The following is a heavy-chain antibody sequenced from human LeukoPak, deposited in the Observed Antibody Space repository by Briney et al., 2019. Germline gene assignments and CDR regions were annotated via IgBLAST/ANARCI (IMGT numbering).Heavy chain of an antibody. V-gene: IGHV1-46*01. Sequence: ASVKVSCKASGYTFTSYYMHWVRQAPGQGLEWMGIINPSGGSTSYAQKFQGRVTMTRDMSTSTVYMELSSLRSEDTAVYYCARDDYKTLYYYYYMDVWGKGTTVIVSS. CDR3: ARDDYKTLYYYYYMDV. D-gene: IGHD3-16*01. CDR2: INPSGGST. CDR1: GYTFTSYY. J-gene: IGHJ6*03.